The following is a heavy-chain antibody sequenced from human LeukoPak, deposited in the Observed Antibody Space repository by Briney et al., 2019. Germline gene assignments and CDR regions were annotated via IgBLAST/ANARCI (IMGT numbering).Heavy chain of an antibody. CDR2: IYHSGST. CDR1: GGSISSSNW. CDR3: ARDLKGRRGSSWFYYMDV. J-gene: IGHJ6*03. D-gene: IGHD6-13*01. V-gene: IGHV4-4*02. Sequence: SETLSLTCVVSGGSISSSNWWSWVRQPPEKGLEWIGEIYHSGSTNYNPSLKSRVTISVDKSKNQFSLKLSSVTAADTAVYYCARDLKGRRGSSWFYYMDVWGKGTTVTISS.